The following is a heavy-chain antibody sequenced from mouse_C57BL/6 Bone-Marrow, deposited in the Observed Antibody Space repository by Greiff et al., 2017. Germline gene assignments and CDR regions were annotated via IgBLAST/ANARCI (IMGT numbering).Heavy chain of an antibody. CDR1: GYAFTNYL. Sequence: QVQLQQSGAELVRPGTSVKVSCKASGYAFTNYLIEWVKQRPGQGLEWIGVINPGSGGTNYKEKFKGKATLTADKSSSTAYMQLSSLTSEDSAVYFCARSAYYSNYYAMDYWGQGTSVTVSS. D-gene: IGHD2-5*01. J-gene: IGHJ4*01. CDR3: ARSAYYSNYYAMDY. V-gene: IGHV1-54*01. CDR2: INPGSGGT.